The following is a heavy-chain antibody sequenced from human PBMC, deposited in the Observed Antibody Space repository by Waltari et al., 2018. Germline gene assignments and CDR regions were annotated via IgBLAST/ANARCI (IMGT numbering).Heavy chain of an antibody. CDR1: GYTFTSYA. J-gene: IGHJ4*02. CDR2: INAGNGNT. Sequence: QVQLVQSGAEVKKPGASVKVSCKASGYTFTSYAMHWVRLAPGQRLEWMGWINAGNGNTKDSQKFQGRVTITRDTSASTAYMELSSLRSEDTAVYYCVRNYDLLGSMDVWGQGTLVTVSS. D-gene: IGHD3-22*01. CDR3: VRNYDLLGSMDV. V-gene: IGHV1-3*01.